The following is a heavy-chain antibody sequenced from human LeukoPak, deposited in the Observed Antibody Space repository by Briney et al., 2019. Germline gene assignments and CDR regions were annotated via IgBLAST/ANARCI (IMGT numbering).Heavy chain of an antibody. CDR3: ARFGGYYPRYYFDY. J-gene: IGHJ4*02. V-gene: IGHV4-34*01. D-gene: IGHD3-22*01. CDR2: INHSGST. CDR1: GGSFSGYY. Sequence: PSETLSLTCAVYGGSFSGYYWSWIRQPPGKGLEWIGEINHSGSTNYNPSLKSRVTISVDTSKNQFSLKLSSVTAADTAVYYCARFGGYYPRYYFDYWGQGTLVTVSS.